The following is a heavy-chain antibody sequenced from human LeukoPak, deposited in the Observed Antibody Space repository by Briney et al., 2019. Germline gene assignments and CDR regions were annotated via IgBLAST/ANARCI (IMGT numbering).Heavy chain of an antibody. D-gene: IGHD2-8*02. Sequence: PGRSLRLSCAASGFTFDDYAMHWVRQAPGKGLEWVSGISWNSGSIGYADSVKGRFTISRDNAKNSLYLQMNSLRAEDTALYYYGKDNRVNGTGLGSFDYWGQGTLVTVSS. J-gene: IGHJ4*02. CDR3: GKDNRVNGTGLGSFDY. V-gene: IGHV3-9*01. CDR1: GFTFDDYA. CDR2: ISWNSGSI.